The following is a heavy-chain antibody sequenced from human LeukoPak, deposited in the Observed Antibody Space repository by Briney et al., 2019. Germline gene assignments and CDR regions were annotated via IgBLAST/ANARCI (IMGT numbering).Heavy chain of an antibody. CDR2: IYTSGST. D-gene: IGHD3-22*01. CDR1: GGSISTYF. V-gene: IGHV4-4*09. J-gene: IGHJ5*02. CDR3: SRSVIQYYDSSCYRPSSFGP. Sequence: SETLSLTCTVSGGSISTYFWNWIRQPPGKGLEWIGYIYTSGSTNYNPSLESRVTITVDTSKNQFSLKLSSVTAADTAVYYCSRSVIQYYDSSCYRPSSFGPWGQGTLVTVSS.